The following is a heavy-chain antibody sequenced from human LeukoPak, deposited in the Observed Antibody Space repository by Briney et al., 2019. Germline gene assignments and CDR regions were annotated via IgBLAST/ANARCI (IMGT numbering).Heavy chain of an antibody. V-gene: IGHV1-8*01. CDR1: GYTFTSYD. CDR3: ARGPRLPGSLRWYYYYYYMDV. D-gene: IGHD4-23*01. CDR2: MNPNSGNT. Sequence: PEASVKVSCKASGYTFTSYDINWVRQASGQGLEWMGWMNPNSGNTGYAQKFQGRVTMTRNTSISTAYMELSSLRSEDTAVYYCARGPRLPGSLRWYYYYYYMDVWGKGTTVTISS. J-gene: IGHJ6*03.